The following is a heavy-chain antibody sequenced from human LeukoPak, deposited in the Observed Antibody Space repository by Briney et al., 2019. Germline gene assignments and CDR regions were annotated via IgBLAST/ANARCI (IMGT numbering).Heavy chain of an antibody. D-gene: IGHD3-22*01. J-gene: IGHJ6*02. Sequence: PGGSLRLSCAASGFTFSSYWMNWVRQAPGKGLVWVSRIASDGSSTTYADSVKGRFSISRDTAKNSLYLQINSLRDEDTAVYYCARASSGYGSHYYFYGMDVWGQGTTVTVSS. V-gene: IGHV3-74*01. CDR1: GFTFSSYW. CDR2: IASDGSST. CDR3: ARASSGYGSHYYFYGMDV.